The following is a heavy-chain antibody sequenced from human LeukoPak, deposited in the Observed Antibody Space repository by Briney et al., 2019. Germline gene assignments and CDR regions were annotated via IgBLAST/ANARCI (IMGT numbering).Heavy chain of an antibody. CDR2: INWNGIST. J-gene: IGHJ3*02. CDR3: AKGDGDYVADAFDI. V-gene: IGHV3-20*04. D-gene: IGHD4-17*01. CDR1: GFRFDDYG. Sequence: GGSLRLSCAASGFRFDDYGMTWVRQAPGKGLEWVSGINWNGISTGYADSVKGRFTISRDNAKNSLYLQMNSLRAEDMALYYCAKGDGDYVADAFDIWGQGTMVTVSS.